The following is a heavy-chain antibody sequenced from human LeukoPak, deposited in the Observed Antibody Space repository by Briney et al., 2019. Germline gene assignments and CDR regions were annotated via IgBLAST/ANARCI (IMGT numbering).Heavy chain of an antibody. CDR3: AKPSYGGSGTCPLGH. CDR2: IRYDGSKN. Sequence: GGSLRLSCAASGFTFSNFGVHWVRHAPGRGLEWVSFIRYDGSKNYYADSVKGRFTISRDNSKNTLYLQMNSLRPEDTAVYYCAKPSYGGSGTCPLGHWGQGTLVTVSS. J-gene: IGHJ4*02. V-gene: IGHV3-30*02. D-gene: IGHD2-15*01. CDR1: GFTFSNFG.